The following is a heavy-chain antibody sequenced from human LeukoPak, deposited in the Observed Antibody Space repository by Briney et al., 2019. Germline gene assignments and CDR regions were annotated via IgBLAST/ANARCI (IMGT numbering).Heavy chain of an antibody. J-gene: IGHJ5*02. D-gene: IGHD3-9*01. CDR2: IYNVENGGKT. CDR3: AKDPEFLRYFDWLPGWFGP. Sequence: GGSLRLSCAASGFTVSTNYMGWVRQAPGKGLEWVSVIYNVENGGKTFYADSVKGRFTISRDNSKNTLYLQMNSLRAEDTAVYYCAKDPEFLRYFDWLPGWFGPWGQGTLVTVSS. V-gene: IGHV3-53*01. CDR1: GFTVSTNY.